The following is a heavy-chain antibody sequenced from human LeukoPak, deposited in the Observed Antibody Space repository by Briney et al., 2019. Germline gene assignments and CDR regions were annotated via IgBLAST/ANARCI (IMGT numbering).Heavy chain of an antibody. V-gene: IGHV4-59*01. CDR1: GGSISSY. Sequence: PSETLSLTCTVSGGSISSYWSWIRQSPGKGLEWIGYIYFTGTTNYNPSLKSRLTISIDTSRNQFSLKLCSATAADTAIYYCVNGGSYLTKWGQGTLVTVSS. J-gene: IGHJ4*02. CDR2: IYFTGTT. CDR3: VNGGSYLTK. D-gene: IGHD3-10*01.